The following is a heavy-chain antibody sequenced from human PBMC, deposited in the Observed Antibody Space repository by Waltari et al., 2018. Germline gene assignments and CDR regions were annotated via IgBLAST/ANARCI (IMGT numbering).Heavy chain of an antibody. CDR1: GGSLSSSNW. J-gene: IGHJ6*02. Sequence: QVQLQESGPGLVKPSGTLSLTCTVSGGSLSSSNWWTWVRQPPEKGLEWIGETYHSGSSNCNPALKSRLTISVDKSKNQFSLKLSSVTAADPAVYYCARGKGRTYSMSGRDYHDMDVWGQGTTVTVSS. CDR2: TYHSGSS. V-gene: IGHV4-4*02. D-gene: IGHD3-10*01. CDR3: ARGKGRTYSMSGRDYHDMDV.